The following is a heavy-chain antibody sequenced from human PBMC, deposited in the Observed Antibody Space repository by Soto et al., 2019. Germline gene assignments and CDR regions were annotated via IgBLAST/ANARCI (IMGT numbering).Heavy chain of an antibody. Sequence: QVQLVESGGGVVQPGRSLRLSCAASGFTFSSYGMHWVRQAPGKGLEWVAVISYDGSNKYYADSVKGRFTISRDNSKNPLYLQMNSLRAEDTAVYYCAKECPPGVTAYHFDYWGQGTLVTVSS. V-gene: IGHV3-30*18. D-gene: IGHD2-21*02. J-gene: IGHJ4*02. CDR2: ISYDGSNK. CDR1: GFTFSSYG. CDR3: AKECPPGVTAYHFDY.